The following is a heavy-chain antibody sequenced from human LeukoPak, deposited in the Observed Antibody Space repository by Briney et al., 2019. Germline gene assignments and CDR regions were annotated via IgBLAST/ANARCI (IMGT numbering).Heavy chain of an antibody. D-gene: IGHD4-17*01. CDR2: ISSSSRTI. CDR3: ARSNLDGDYGDYRPFDY. Sequence: GGSLRLSCAASGFTFSSYRMNWVRQAPGRGLEWVSYISSSSRTIYYADSVKGRYTISRDNAKNSLYLQMNSPRAEDTAVYYCARSNLDGDYGDYRPFDYWGQGTLVTVSS. CDR1: GFTFSSYR. J-gene: IGHJ4*02. V-gene: IGHV3-48*04.